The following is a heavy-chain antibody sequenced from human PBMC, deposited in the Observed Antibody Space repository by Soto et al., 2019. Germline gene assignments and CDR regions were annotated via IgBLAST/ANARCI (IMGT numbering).Heavy chain of an antibody. CDR2: IDPSDSYT. D-gene: IGHD3-16*01. V-gene: IGHV5-10-1*01. CDR1: GYSFTSYW. J-gene: IGHJ6*02. Sequence: GESLKISCKGSGYSFTSYWISWVRQMPGKGLEWMGRIDPSDSYTNYSPSFQGHITISAGKSISTAYLQWSSLKASDTAMYYCARHKGAYRDGYNHYYYYGMDVWGQGTTVTVSS. CDR3: ARHKGAYRDGYNHYYYYGMDV.